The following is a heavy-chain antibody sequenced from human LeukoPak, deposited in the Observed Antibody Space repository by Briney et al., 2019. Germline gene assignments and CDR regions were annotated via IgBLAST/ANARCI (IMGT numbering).Heavy chain of an antibody. Sequence: SETLSLTCTVSGGSISGYYWSWIRQPPGKGLEWIGYIYYSGSTNYNPSLKSRVTISVDTSKNQFSLKLSSVTAADTAVYYCARCLVGATYYFDYXGQGTLVTVS. CDR1: GGSISGYY. J-gene: IGHJ4*02. V-gene: IGHV4-59*01. CDR2: IYYSGST. CDR3: ARCLVGATYYFDY. D-gene: IGHD1-26*01.